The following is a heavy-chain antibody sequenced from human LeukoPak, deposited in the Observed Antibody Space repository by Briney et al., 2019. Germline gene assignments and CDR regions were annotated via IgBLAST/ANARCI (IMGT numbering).Heavy chain of an antibody. D-gene: IGHD3-9*01. J-gene: IGHJ4*02. CDR2: IYYSGST. Sequence: SETLSLTCTVSGGSISSSSYYWGWIRQPPGKGLEWLGSIYYSGSTYYNPSLKSRVTISVDTSKNQFSLKLSSVTAADTAVYYCASPQRNYDILTGLSEYYFDYWGQGTLVTVSS. CDR3: ASPQRNYDILTGLSEYYFDY. V-gene: IGHV4-39*01. CDR1: GGSISSSSYY.